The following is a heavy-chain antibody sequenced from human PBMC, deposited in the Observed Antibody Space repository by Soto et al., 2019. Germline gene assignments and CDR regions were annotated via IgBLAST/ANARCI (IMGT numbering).Heavy chain of an antibody. CDR3: ARLEAYCSGGSCRGEDWFDP. CDR2: IYYSGST. V-gene: IGHV4-59*01. D-gene: IGHD2-15*01. Sequence: SETLSLTCTVSGGSISSYYWSWIRQPPGKGLEWIGYIYYSGSTNYNPSLKSRVTISVDTSKNQFSLKLSSVTAADTAVYYCARLEAYCSGGSCRGEDWFDPWGQGTLVTVSS. J-gene: IGHJ5*02. CDR1: GGSISSYY.